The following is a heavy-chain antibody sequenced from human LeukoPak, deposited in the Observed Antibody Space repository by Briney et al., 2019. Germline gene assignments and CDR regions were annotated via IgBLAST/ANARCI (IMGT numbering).Heavy chain of an antibody. CDR2: INPKSGGR. D-gene: IGHD2-2*01. V-gene: IGHV1-2*02. CDR3: ATGERLVPAAMWFDY. J-gene: IGHJ4*02. CDR1: GYTFTDHY. Sequence: AASVKVSCKASGYTFTDHYMHWVRQAPGQGLEWMGWINPKSGGRSYAQRFQGRVTMTRDTSISTAYMELSRLRSDDTAVYYCATGERLVPAAMWFDYWGQGTLVTVSS.